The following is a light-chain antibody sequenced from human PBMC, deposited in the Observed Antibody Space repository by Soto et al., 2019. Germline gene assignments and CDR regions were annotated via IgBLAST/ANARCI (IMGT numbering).Light chain of an antibody. CDR3: QQTYSTPPT. Sequence: DIQMTQSPSSLSASVGDRVTITCRASQSISTYLNWYQQKAGLAPKLLIYAASSLQSGVPSRFSGSGSGTDFTLTISSLQPEDFATYYCQQTYSTPPTFGQGTK. J-gene: IGKJ1*01. CDR1: QSISTY. V-gene: IGKV1-39*01. CDR2: AAS.